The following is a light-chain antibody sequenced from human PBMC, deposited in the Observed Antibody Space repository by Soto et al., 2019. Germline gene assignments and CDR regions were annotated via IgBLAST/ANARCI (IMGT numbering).Light chain of an antibody. CDR2: AAS. J-gene: IGKJ2*03. CDR1: QDIANF. V-gene: IGKV1-39*01. Sequence: IQMTHSPSSLSASVGDRVAITGRASQDIANFLHWYQHKPGKAPRLLIYAASNLQRGVPSRFSGRGSGTDFTLTINSLEPEDFASYYCHQSLSSPYSFGPGTKVDIK. CDR3: HQSLSSPYS.